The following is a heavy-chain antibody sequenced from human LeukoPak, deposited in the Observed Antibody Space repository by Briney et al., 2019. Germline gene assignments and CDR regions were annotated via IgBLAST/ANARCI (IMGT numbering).Heavy chain of an antibody. J-gene: IGHJ4*02. CDR1: GGSISSYY. D-gene: IGHD5-18*01. CDR3: ARRGYSYGDFDY. Sequence: PSETLSLTCTVSGGSISSYYWSWIRQPPGKGLEWIGYIYYSGSTNYNPSLKSRVTISVDTSKNQFSLKLSSVTAADTAVYYCARRGYSYGDFDYWGQGTLVTVSS. CDR2: IYYSGST. V-gene: IGHV4-59*08.